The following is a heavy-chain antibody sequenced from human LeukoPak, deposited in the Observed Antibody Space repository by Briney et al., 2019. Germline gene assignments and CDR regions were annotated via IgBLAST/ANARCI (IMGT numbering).Heavy chain of an antibody. J-gene: IGHJ5*02. V-gene: IGHV1-2*02. Sequence: ASVKVSCKASGYTFTVYYMYWVRQAPGQGLEWMGWINPNSGGTNYAQKFQGRVTMTRDTSISTAYMELSRLRSDDTAVYYCAREAVIASRWVDPWGQGTLVTVSS. CDR1: GYTFTVYY. CDR2: INPNSGGT. D-gene: IGHD2-21*01. CDR3: AREAVIASRWVDP.